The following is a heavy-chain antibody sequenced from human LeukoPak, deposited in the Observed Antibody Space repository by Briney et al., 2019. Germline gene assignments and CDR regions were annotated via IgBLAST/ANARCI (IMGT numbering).Heavy chain of an antibody. J-gene: IGHJ4*02. D-gene: IGHD6-25*01. CDR1: GYTFIGYY. Sequence: ASVKVSCKASGYTFIGYYMHWVRQAPGQGLEWMGWINPNSGGTNYAQKFQDWVTMTRDTSISTAYMELSRLRSDDTAVYYCARATMYSSGVDYWGQGTLVNVSS. CDR3: ARATMYSSGVDY. CDR2: INPNSGGT. V-gene: IGHV1-2*04.